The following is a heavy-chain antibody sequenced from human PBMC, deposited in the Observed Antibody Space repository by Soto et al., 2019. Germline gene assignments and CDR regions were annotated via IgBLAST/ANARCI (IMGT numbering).Heavy chain of an antibody. CDR2: ILSSGRS. CDR3: ARVVRCTRSGCYYLAMHX. J-gene: IGHJ6*02. V-gene: IGHV4-61*01. D-gene: IGHD2-15*01. Sequence: SETLSLTCTVSGESVSSGFYYWNWIRQAPGKGLELIGSILSSGRSNYNPSLKSRVSMSVDTSKNQFSLRLTSVGAADSAIYYCARVVRCTRSGCYYLAMHXWGQGTTVTVS. CDR1: GESVSSGFYY.